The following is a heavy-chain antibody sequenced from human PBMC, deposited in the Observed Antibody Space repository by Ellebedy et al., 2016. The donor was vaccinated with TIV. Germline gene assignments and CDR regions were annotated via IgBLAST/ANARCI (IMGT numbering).Heavy chain of an antibody. D-gene: IGHD3-10*01. V-gene: IGHV4-4*02. CDR1: GGSISSSNW. CDR2: VYHSGST. CDR3: ARDRDVTSRGIIDS. J-gene: IGHJ4*02. Sequence: MPSETLSLTCAVSGGSISSSNWWPWVRQAPGRGLEWIGEVYHSGSTYYNPSLESRVTMSVAKSKNQFSLKLSSVTAADTAVYYCARDRDVTSRGIIDSWGQGILVTVSS.